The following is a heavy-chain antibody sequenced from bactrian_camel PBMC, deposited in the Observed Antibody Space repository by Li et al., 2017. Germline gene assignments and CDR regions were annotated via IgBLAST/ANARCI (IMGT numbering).Heavy chain of an antibody. CDR1: GFTFSTYA. Sequence: VQLVESGGDLVRPGGSLRIACAASGFTFSTYAITWVRQAPGKGLEWVSQISRGGGSTYYADSVKGRFTISRDNAKNTLYLQMNSLKPEDTAMYYCAAAHWSGGYYSASYNYWGQGTQVTVS. D-gene: IGHD2*01. J-gene: IGHJ4*01. CDR3: AAAHWSGGYYSASYNY. V-gene: IGHV3S31*01. CDR2: ISRGGGST.